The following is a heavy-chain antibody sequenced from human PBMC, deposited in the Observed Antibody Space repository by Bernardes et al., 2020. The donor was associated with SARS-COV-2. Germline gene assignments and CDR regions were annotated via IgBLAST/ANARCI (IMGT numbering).Heavy chain of an antibody. Sequence: GGPLRLSCEASGFVFNYYCMRWVRQAPGKGLEWVANIKQDGSEKYYVDSVRGRFTISRDNAKNSVYLQMTRLTVDDTAVYYCVRDHSAKIPIAARQYYFDYWGQGTLVTVSS. J-gene: IGHJ4*02. CDR3: VRDHSAKIPIAARQYYFDY. V-gene: IGHV3-7*03. CDR2: IKQDGSEK. CDR1: GFVFNYYC. D-gene: IGHD6-6*01.